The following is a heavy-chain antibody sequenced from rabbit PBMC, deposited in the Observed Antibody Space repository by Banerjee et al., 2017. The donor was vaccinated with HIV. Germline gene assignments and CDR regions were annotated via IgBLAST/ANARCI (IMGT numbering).Heavy chain of an antibody. Sequence: QEQLEESGGGLVKPEGSLTLTCTASGFSFSSSYWIYWFRQAPGKGLEWIVCMRACSPASTAYATWAEGRFTISKTSSTTMTLQMTSLTVADTATYFCARNLAAVTGWNFNLWGPGTLVTVS. D-gene: IGHD7-1*01. CDR1: GFSFSSSYW. CDR2: MRACSPAST. J-gene: IGHJ4*01. V-gene: IGHV1S45*01. CDR3: ARNLAAVTGWNFNL.